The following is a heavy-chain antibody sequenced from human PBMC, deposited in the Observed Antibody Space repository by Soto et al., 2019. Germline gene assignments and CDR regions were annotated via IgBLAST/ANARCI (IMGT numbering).Heavy chain of an antibody. J-gene: IGHJ6*02. CDR1: GGSVSSGSYY. CDR3: AREGRVGYYYGMDV. CDR2: SYYSGST. D-gene: IGHD3-10*01. Sequence: QVQLQESGPGLVKPSETLSLTCTVSGGSVSSGSYYWSWIRQPPGKGLEWIGYSYYSGSTNYNPSLKSRVNISVDTSKNQFSLKLSSVTAADTAVYYCAREGRVGYYYGMDVLGQGTTGTVSS. V-gene: IGHV4-61*01.